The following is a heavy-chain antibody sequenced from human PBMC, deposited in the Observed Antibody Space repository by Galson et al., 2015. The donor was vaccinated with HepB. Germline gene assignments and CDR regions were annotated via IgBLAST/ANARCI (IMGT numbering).Heavy chain of an antibody. CDR3: TTKAAPGSYYFDY. J-gene: IGHJ4*02. CDR2: IKSKTDGGTT. V-gene: IGHV3-15*01. CDR1: GFTFSNAW. D-gene: IGHD6-13*01. Sequence: SLRLSCAASGFTFSNAWMSWVRQAPGKGLEWVGRIKSKTDGGTTDYTAPVEGRFTISRDDSENTVYLQMISLKTEDTAVYYCTTKAAPGSYYFDYWGQGTLVTVSS.